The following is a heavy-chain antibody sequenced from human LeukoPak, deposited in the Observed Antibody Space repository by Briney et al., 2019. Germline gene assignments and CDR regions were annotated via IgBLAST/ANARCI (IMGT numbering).Heavy chain of an antibody. V-gene: IGHV3-23*01. Sequence: GGSLRLSCAASGFTFSNYAMTWVRQAPGKGLEWVSVISGSGGNTYYADSVKGRFTISRDDSKNTLYLQMNSLRAEDTAVYYCTKGGAGYCSSTSCLYYFDYWGQGTLVTVST. CDR3: TKGGAGYCSSTSCLYYFDY. D-gene: IGHD2-2*01. CDR2: ISGSGGNT. CDR1: GFTFSNYA. J-gene: IGHJ4*02.